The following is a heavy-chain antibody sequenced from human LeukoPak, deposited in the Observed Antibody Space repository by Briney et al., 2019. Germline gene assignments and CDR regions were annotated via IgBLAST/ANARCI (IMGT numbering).Heavy chain of an antibody. D-gene: IGHD3/OR15-3a*01. Sequence: SETLSLTCAVYGGSFSGYYWSWIRQPPGKGLEWIGYIYYSGSTNYNPSLKSRVTISVDTSKNQFSLKLSSVTAADTAVYYCARSHSIWTSFDYWGQGTLVTVSS. J-gene: IGHJ4*02. CDR1: GGSFSGYY. CDR2: IYYSGST. V-gene: IGHV4-59*01. CDR3: ARSHSIWTSFDY.